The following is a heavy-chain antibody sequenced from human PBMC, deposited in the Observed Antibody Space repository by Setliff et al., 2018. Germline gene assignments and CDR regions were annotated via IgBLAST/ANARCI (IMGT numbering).Heavy chain of an antibody. D-gene: IGHD3-3*01. V-gene: IGHV1-18*01. CDR3: ARDRFYNSWSGTSITAPXDAFDI. CDR2: ISPYSGNT. J-gene: IGHJ3*02. Sequence: ASVKVSCKTSGYTFTNYGINWARQAPGQGLEWLGSISPYSGNTNYPQWLQDRVTMTRDTSTSTVYMEVSSLRSEDTAVYFCARDRFYNSWSGTSITAPXDAFDIWGQGTTVTVSS. CDR1: GYTFTNYG.